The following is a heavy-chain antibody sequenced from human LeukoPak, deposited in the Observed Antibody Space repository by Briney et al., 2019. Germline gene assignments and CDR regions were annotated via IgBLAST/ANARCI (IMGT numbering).Heavy chain of an antibody. V-gene: IGHV3-7*03. Sequence: GGSLKLSCAASGFTFSSHWMSWVRQAPGKGLEWVASINHNGNVNYYVDSVKGRFTISRDNAKNSLYLQMSNLRAEDTAVYFCARGGGLDVWGQGATVTVSS. CDR2: INHNGNVN. D-gene: IGHD3-16*01. CDR1: GFTFSSHW. J-gene: IGHJ6*02. CDR3: ARGGGLDV.